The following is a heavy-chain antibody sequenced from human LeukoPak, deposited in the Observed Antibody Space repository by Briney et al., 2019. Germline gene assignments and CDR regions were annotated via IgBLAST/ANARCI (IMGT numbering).Heavy chain of an antibody. CDR2: ISGDEIWT. J-gene: IGHJ3*02. CDR3: AREYNSGPKQTDAFDI. CDR1: GFTFSSHS. V-gene: IGHV3-74*01. Sequence: GGSLRLSCAASGFTFSSHSMNWVRQAPGKGLVWVSRISGDEIWTSYADSVKGRFIISRDNAKDTLYLQMNSLRTEDTAVYYCAREYNSGPKQTDAFDIWGQGTMVTVSS. D-gene: IGHD3-22*01.